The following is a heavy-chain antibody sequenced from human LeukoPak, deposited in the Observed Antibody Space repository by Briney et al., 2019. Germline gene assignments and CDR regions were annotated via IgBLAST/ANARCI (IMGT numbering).Heavy chain of an antibody. CDR1: GFTFSSYA. D-gene: IGHD4-23*01. CDR3: AREGLYGGNSFDY. J-gene: IGHJ4*02. Sequence: GGSLRLSCAASGFTFSSYAMSWVRQAPGKGLEWVAVIWYDGSNKYYADSVKGRFTISRDNSKNTLYLQMNSLRAEDTAVYYCAREGLYGGNSFDYWGQGTLVTVSS. CDR2: IWYDGSNK. V-gene: IGHV3-33*08.